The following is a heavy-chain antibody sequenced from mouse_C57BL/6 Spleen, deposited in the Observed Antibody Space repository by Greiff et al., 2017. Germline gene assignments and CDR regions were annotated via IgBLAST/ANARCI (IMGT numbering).Heavy chain of an antibody. Sequence: QVQLQQSGAELMKPGASVKLSCKATGYTFTGYWIEWVKQRPGHGLEWIGEILPGSGSTNYTEKFKGKATFTADTSSNTAYMQLSSLTTEYSAIYYCARGKYYYGSSMDAMDYWGQGTSVTVSS. CDR1: GYTFTGYW. D-gene: IGHD1-1*01. CDR3: ARGKYYYGSSMDAMDY. CDR2: ILPGSGST. V-gene: IGHV1-9*01. J-gene: IGHJ4*01.